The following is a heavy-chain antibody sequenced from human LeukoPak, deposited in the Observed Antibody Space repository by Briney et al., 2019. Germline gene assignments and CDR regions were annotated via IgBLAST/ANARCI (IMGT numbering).Heavy chain of an antibody. CDR1: GFTFDDYA. CDR2: ISWNSGSI. V-gene: IGHV3-9*01. D-gene: IGHD3-9*01. J-gene: IGHJ4*02. Sequence: PGGSLRLSCAASGFTFDDYAMHWVRQAPGKGLEGVSGISWNSGSIGYADSVKGRFTISRDNSKNTLYLQMNSLRAEDTAVYYCAKDCGWDILTGARVWYFDYWGQGTLVTVSS. CDR3: AKDCGWDILTGARVWYFDY.